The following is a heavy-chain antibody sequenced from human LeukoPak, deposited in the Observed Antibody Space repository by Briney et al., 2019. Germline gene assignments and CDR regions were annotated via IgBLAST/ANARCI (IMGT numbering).Heavy chain of an antibody. CDR2: IYTSGST. D-gene: IGHD3-16*01. CDR3: ASEGMITFGGVKGYFDY. V-gene: IGHV4-61*02. CDR1: GGSISSGSYY. J-gene: IGHJ4*02. Sequence: RASETLSLTCTVSGGSISSGSYYWSWIRQPAGKGLEWIGRIYTSGSTNYNPSLKSRVTISVDTSKNQFSLKLSSVTAADTAVYYCASEGMITFGGVKGYFDYWGQGTLVTVSS.